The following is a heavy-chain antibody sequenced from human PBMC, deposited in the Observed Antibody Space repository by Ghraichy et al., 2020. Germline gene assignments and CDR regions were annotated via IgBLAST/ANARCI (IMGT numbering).Heavy chain of an antibody. CDR2: ISAYNGNT. V-gene: IGHV1-18*01. J-gene: IGHJ5*02. Sequence: ASVKVSCKASGYTFTSYGITWVRQAPGQGLEWMGWISAYNGNTNYAQNLQGRVTMTTDTSTSTAYMDLRSLRSDDTAIYYCARDAYYDFWSAYRKNWFDPWGQGTLVTVSS. D-gene: IGHD3-3*01. CDR1: GYTFTSYG. CDR3: ARDAYYDFWSAYRKNWFDP.